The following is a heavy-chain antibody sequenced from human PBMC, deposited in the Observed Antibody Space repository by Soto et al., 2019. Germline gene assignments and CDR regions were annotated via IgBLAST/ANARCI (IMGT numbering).Heavy chain of an antibody. CDR3: ARDGSSYYGMDV. J-gene: IGHJ6*02. CDR2: INPNSGGT. D-gene: IGHD1-1*01. Sequence: GASLKVSCRASGYTFTGYYMHWVRQAPGQGLEWMGWINPNSGGTNYAQKFRGWVTMTRDTSISTAYMELSRLRSDDTAVYYCARDGSSYYGMDVWGQGTTVTVSS. CDR1: GYTFTGYY. V-gene: IGHV1-2*04.